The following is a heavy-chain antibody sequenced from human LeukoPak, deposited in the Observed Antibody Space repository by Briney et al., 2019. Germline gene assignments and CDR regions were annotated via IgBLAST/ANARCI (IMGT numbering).Heavy chain of an antibody. CDR2: INHSGST. Sequence: PSETLSLTCAVYGGSFSGYYWSWIRLPPGKGLEWIGEINHSGSTNYNPSLKSRVTISVDTSKNQFSLKLSSVTAADTAVYYCARGGEWLFHYYFDYWGQGTLVTVSS. V-gene: IGHV4-34*01. J-gene: IGHJ4*02. CDR3: ARGGEWLFHYYFDY. D-gene: IGHD3-3*01. CDR1: GGSFSGYY.